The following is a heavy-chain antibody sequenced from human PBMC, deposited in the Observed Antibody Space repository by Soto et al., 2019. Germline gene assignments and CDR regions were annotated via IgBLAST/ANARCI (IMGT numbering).Heavy chain of an antibody. D-gene: IGHD3-9*01. Sequence: GGSLRLSCAASGFTFSSYWMHWVRQAPGKGLVWVSRINSDGSSTSYADSVKGRFTISRDNAKNTLYLQMNSLRAEDTAVYYCARVGIRYFDWFNAFDIWGQGTMVTVSS. CDR3: ARVGIRYFDWFNAFDI. CDR2: INSDGSST. CDR1: GFTFSSYW. J-gene: IGHJ3*02. V-gene: IGHV3-74*01.